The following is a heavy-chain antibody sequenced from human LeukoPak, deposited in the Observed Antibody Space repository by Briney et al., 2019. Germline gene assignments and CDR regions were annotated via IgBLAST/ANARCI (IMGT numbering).Heavy chain of an antibody. Sequence: KPSETLSLTCAVYGGSFSGYYWSWIRQPPGKGLEWIGEINHSGSTNYNPSLKSRVTISVDTSKNQFSLKLSSVTAADTAVYYCARGRGYSYGYFSLWGRGTLVTASS. CDR3: ARGRGYSYGYFSL. J-gene: IGHJ2*01. CDR1: GGSFSGYY. D-gene: IGHD5-18*01. CDR2: INHSGST. V-gene: IGHV4-34*01.